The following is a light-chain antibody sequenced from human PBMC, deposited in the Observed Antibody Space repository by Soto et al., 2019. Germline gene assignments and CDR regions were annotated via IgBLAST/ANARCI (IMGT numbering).Light chain of an antibody. CDR2: EGS. J-gene: IGLJ2*01. CDR1: SSDVGCYNL. V-gene: IGLV2-23*01. Sequence: QSALTQPASVSGSPGQSITISCTGTSSDVGCYNLVSWYQQHPGKAPKLMIYEGSKRPSGVSNRFSGSKSGNTASLTISGLQAEDEADYYCCSYAGSSTDVVFGGGTKVTVL. CDR3: CSYAGSSTDVV.